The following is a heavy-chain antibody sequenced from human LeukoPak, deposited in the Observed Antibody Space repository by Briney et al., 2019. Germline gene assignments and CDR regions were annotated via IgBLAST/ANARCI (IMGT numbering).Heavy chain of an antibody. V-gene: IGHV3-23*01. D-gene: IGHD2-21*02. CDR2: ISGSGGST. Sequence: GGSLRLSCAASGFTFSSYSMNWVRQAPGKGLEWVSAISGSGGSTYYADSVKGRFTISRDNSKNTLYLQMNSLRAEDTAVYYCAKGSGFAEHIVVVTAILKYYYYYMDVWGKGTAVTISS. CDR1: GFTFSSYS. CDR3: AKGSGFAEHIVVVTAILKYYYYYMDV. J-gene: IGHJ6*03.